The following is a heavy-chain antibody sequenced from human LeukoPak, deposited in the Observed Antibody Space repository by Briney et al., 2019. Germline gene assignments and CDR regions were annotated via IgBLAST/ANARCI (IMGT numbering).Heavy chain of an antibody. J-gene: IGHJ6*02. CDR1: GGSISSSSYY. V-gene: IGHV4-39*01. CDR3: ARLLWQLNYGMDV. CDR2: IYYSGST. Sequence: SETLPLTCTVSGGSISSSSYYWGWIRQPPGKGLEWIGSIYYSGSTYYNPSLKSRVTISVDTSKNQFSLKLSSVTAADTAVYYCARLLWQLNYGMDVWGQGTTVTVSS. D-gene: IGHD6-6*01.